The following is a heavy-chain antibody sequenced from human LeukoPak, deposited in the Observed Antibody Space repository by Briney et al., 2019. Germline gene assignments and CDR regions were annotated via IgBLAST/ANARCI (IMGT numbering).Heavy chain of an antibody. V-gene: IGHV4-34*01. J-gene: IGHJ5*02. CDR3: ARAGRTVVSWFDP. D-gene: IGHD4-17*01. CDR1: GGSFSGYY. CDR2: INHSGST. Sequence: SETLSLTCAVYGGSFSGYYWTWIRQPPGKGLEWIGEINHSGSTNYNPSLKSRVTISADTSRNQFSLKLSSVTAADTAVYYCARAGRTVVSWFDPWGQGTLVTVSS.